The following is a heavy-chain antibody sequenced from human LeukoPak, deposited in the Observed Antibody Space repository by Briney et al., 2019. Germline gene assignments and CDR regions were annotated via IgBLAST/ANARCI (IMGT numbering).Heavy chain of an antibody. CDR1: GDSISSYY. V-gene: IGHV4-4*07. J-gene: IGHJ3*02. D-gene: IGHD2-2*02. CDR2: IYTRGST. Sequence: ASETLSLTCTVSGDSISSYYWSWIRQPAGKGREWIGRIYTRGSTNYNPSLKSRVTMSVDTSKNQFSLKLSSVTAADTAVYYCEREIVCTSCYNLVSNAFDIWGQGTMVTVSS. CDR3: EREIVCTSCYNLVSNAFDI.